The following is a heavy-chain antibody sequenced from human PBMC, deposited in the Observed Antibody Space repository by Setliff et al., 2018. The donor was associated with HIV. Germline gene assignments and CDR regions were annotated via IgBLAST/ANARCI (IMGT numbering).Heavy chain of an antibody. CDR2: ISPSGGST. V-gene: IGHV1-46*01. D-gene: IGHD3-22*01. CDR3: ASERRIVVGYYFDS. J-gene: IGHJ4*02. Sequence: ASVKVSCKASGYTFSTYYLHWVRQAPGQGLEWLGIISPSGGSTSYAQKFQGRVTMTRDTSTSTFYMDLSSLRSDDTAVYYCASERRIVVGYYFDSWGQGTRGTVSS. CDR1: GYTFSTYY.